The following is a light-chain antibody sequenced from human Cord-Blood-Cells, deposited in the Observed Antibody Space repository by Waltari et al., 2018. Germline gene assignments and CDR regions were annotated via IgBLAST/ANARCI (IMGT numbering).Light chain of an antibody. Sequence: QAVLTQPASLSASPGASASLTCTLRSGINVGTYRIYWYQQNPGSPPQYLLRYKSDLDKQQGSGVPSRFSGSKDVSANAGILLISGLQSEDEADYYCMIWHSSAWVFGGGTKLTVL. CDR2: YKSDLDK. CDR3: MIWHSSAWV. J-gene: IGLJ3*02. CDR1: SGINVGTYR. V-gene: IGLV5-45*01.